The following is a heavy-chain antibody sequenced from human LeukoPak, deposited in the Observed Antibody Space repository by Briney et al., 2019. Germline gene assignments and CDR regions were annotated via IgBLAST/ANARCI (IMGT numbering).Heavy chain of an antibody. V-gene: IGHV1-69*13. CDR3: ARDSVAAPLNWFDP. CDR1: GGTFSSYA. D-gene: IGHD6-6*01. Sequence: ASVKVSCKASGGTFSSYAISWVRQAPGQGLEWMGGIIPIFGTANYAQKFQGRVTITADESTSTAYMELSSLRSEDTAVYYGARDSVAAPLNWFDPWGQGTLVTVSS. J-gene: IGHJ5*02. CDR2: IIPIFGTA.